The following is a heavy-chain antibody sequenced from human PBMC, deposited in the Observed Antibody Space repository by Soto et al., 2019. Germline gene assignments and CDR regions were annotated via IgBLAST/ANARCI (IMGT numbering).Heavy chain of an antibody. J-gene: IGHJ4*02. CDR3: ARPYSSGWYYFDY. CDR2: IYYSGST. V-gene: IGHV4-39*01. Sequence: ETMALTCTVCGGSISSRSYYWGWIRQPPGKGLEWIGSIYYSGSTYYNPSLKSRVTISVDPSKNQFSLKLSSVTAADTAVYYCARPYSSGWYYFDYWGQGTLVTVSS. CDR1: GGSISSRSYY. D-gene: IGHD6-19*01.